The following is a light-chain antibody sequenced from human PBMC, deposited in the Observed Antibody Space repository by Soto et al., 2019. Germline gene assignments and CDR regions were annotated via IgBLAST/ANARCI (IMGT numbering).Light chain of an antibody. CDR1: QSVSSSY. CDR3: QQCDGSPRLT. Sequence: EIVLTQSPGPLSLSPGERATLSCRASQSVSSSYLAWYQQKPGQAPRLLIYVASSRATGIPDMFSGSGSGTDFTLTISRLEPEDFAVYYCQQCDGSPRLTCGGGTKLEIK. CDR2: VAS. J-gene: IGKJ4*01. V-gene: IGKV3-20*01.